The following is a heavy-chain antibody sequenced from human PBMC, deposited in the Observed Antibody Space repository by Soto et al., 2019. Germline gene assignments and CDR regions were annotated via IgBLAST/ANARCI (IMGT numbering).Heavy chain of an antibody. CDR3: ARSAQWDGFDP. V-gene: IGHV4-31*03. D-gene: IGHD2-8*01. Sequence: QVQLQESGPGLVRPSQTLSLTCTVSAGSISTINYYWSWIRQHPEKGLEWIGYISYSGSTFYHSSLTSRVTIPLDTSKKQFSLTLTSVTAADTAVYYCARSAQWDGFDPWGQGTMVTVSS. CDR2: ISYSGST. J-gene: IGHJ3*01. CDR1: AGSISTINYY.